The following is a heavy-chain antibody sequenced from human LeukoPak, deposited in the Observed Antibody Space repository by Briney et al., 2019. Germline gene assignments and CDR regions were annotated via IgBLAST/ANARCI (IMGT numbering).Heavy chain of an antibody. CDR1: GYTFINHD. J-gene: IGHJ6*03. D-gene: IGHD2-2*01. Sequence: ASVKVSCKGYGYTFINHDIDWVRQAAGQGLEWMGWMNSNSGNTGYAQKFQGRVTFTRDTSISTAYMELYSLTSDDTAVYYCARSMQVVVVPAAIDYYYMDVWGKGTTVTVSS. CDR3: ARSMQVVVVPAAIDYYYMDV. V-gene: IGHV1-8*03. CDR2: MNSNSGNT.